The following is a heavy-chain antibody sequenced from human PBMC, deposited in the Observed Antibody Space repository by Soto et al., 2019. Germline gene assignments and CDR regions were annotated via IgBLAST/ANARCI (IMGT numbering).Heavy chain of an antibody. CDR2: INHSGST. CDR3: ARYVDDYVWGSYRSLDY. CDR1: GGSFSGYY. D-gene: IGHD3-16*02. J-gene: IGHJ4*02. Sequence: SETLSLTCAVYGGSFSGYYWSWIRQPPGKGLEWIGEINHSGSTNYNPSLKSRVTISVDTSKNQFSLKLSSVTAADTAVYYCARYVDDYVWGSYRSLDYWGQGTLVSVS. V-gene: IGHV4-34*01.